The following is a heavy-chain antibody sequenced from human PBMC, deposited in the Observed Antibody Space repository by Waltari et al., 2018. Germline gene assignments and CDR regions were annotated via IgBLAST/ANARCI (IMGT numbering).Heavy chain of an antibody. V-gene: IGHV5-51*01. CDR2: IYPGNSET. J-gene: IGHJ4*02. CDR3: ARHDLNDRMSLVY. Sequence: EVQLVQPGAEVTKPGESLKISCTGSGYSFTSYWIGRVRQMPGKGLGWMGIIYPGNSETRYSPSFQGQVTNSADKSISTAYLQWSSLKAADTAMYYCARHDLNDRMSLVYWGQGTLVTVSS. CDR1: GYSFTSYW. D-gene: IGHD3-22*01.